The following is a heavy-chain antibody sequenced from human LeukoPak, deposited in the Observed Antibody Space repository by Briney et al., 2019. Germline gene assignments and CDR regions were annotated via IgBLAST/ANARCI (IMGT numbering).Heavy chain of an antibody. D-gene: IGHD6-19*01. V-gene: IGHV3-23*01. CDR1: GFTFKEYG. CDR2: INENARNT. Sequence: GKSLRLSCAASGFTFKEYGMSWVRQAPGKGLEWVSTINENARNTHYADSVQGRFTISRDNSKNTLLLQMNSLRADDTALYYCTKGDGGWYPIDYWGQGTLVIVSS. CDR3: TKGDGGWYPIDY. J-gene: IGHJ4*02.